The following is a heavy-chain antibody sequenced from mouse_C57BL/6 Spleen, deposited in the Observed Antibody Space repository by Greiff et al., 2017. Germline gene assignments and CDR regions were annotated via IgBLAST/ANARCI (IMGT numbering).Heavy chain of an antibody. CDR1: GYTFTSYW. Sequence: QVQLQQPGAELVKPGASVKLSCKASGYTFTSYWMHWVKQRPGQGLEWIGMIHPNSGSTNYNEKFKSKATLTVDKSSSTAYMQLSSLTSEDSAVYYCAREGTTVVATRWYFDVWGTGTTVTVSS. CDR3: AREGTTVVATRWYFDV. CDR2: IHPNSGST. D-gene: IGHD1-1*01. V-gene: IGHV1-64*01. J-gene: IGHJ1*03.